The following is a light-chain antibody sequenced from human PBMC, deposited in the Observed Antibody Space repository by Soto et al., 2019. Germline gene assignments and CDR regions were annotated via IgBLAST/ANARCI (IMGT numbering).Light chain of an antibody. V-gene: IGKV3-15*01. CDR1: KSVSSK. CDR2: DAS. J-gene: IGKJ1*01. Sequence: EIVMTQSPATLSVSPGERATLSCRASKSVSSKLAWYQQKPGQAPRLLIYDASTRATGIPARFSGSGSGTEFTLTISSLQSEDFAVDYWQQSNNWPWTFGQGTNVEIK. CDR3: QQSNNWPWT.